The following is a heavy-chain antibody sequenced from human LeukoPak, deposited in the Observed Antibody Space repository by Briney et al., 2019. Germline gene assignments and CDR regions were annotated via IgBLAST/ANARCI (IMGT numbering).Heavy chain of an antibody. Sequence: ASVKVSCKVSGYTLTELSMHWVRQAPGKGLEWMGGFDPEDGETIYAQKFQGRVTMTEDTSTDTAYMELSSLRSEDTAVYYCATASAIAAADIFDYWGQGTLVTVSS. CDR3: ATASAIAAADIFDY. D-gene: IGHD6-13*01. CDR2: FDPEDGET. V-gene: IGHV1-24*01. CDR1: GYTLTELS. J-gene: IGHJ4*02.